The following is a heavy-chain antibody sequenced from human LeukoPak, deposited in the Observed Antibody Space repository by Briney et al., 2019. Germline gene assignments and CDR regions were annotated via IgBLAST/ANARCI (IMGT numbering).Heavy chain of an antibody. J-gene: IGHJ6*02. CDR1: GGTFSSYA. CDR3: ASRYYDILTTHYYYGMDV. Sequence: SVKVSCKASGGTFSSYAISWVRQAPGQGLEWMGRIIPILGIANYAQKFQGRVTITADKSTSTAYMELSSLRSEDTAVYYCASRYYDILTTHYYYGMDVWGQGTTVTVSS. D-gene: IGHD3-9*01. V-gene: IGHV1-69*04. CDR2: IIPILGIA.